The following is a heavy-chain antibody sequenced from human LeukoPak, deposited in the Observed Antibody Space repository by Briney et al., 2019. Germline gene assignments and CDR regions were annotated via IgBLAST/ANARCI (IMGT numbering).Heavy chain of an antibody. CDR3: ARVLSYGSPFDY. D-gene: IGHD5-18*01. CDR2: TIPIFGTA. Sequence: SVKVSCKASGYTFTSYDINWVRQAPGQGLEWMGGTIPIFGTANYAQKFQGRVTITADESTSTAYMELSSLRSEDTAVYYCARVLSYGSPFDYWGQGTLVTVSS. J-gene: IGHJ4*02. CDR1: GYTFTSYD. V-gene: IGHV1-69*13.